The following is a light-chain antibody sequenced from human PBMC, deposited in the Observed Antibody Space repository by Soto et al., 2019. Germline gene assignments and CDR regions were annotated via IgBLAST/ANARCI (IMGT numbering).Light chain of an antibody. V-gene: IGKV3-20*01. CDR2: GAS. J-gene: IGKJ1*01. CDR1: QSVSSN. CDR3: QQYGSSPPRT. Sequence: EILLTQSPGTLSLSPGERATLSCRSSQSVSSNLAWYQQKPGQAPRLLIYGASTRATDVPDRFSGSGSGADFTLSISRLEPEDFAVYYCQQYGSSPPRTFGQGTKVDIK.